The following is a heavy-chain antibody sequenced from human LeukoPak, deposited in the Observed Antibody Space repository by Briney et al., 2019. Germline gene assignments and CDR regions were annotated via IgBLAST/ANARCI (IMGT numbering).Heavy chain of an antibody. V-gene: IGHV1-8*03. CDR2: MNPNSGNT. J-gene: IGHJ5*02. D-gene: IGHD3-3*01. Sequence: GASVKVSCKASGYTFTSYDINWVRQATGQGLEWMGWMNPNSGNTGYAQKFQGRVTITRNTSISTAYMELSSLRSEDTAVYYCARGEVWSGYYNWFDPWGQGTLVTVSS. CDR1: GYTFTSYD. CDR3: ARGEVWSGYYNWFDP.